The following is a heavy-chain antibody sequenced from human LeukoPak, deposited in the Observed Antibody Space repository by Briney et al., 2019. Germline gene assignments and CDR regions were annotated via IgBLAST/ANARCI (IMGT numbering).Heavy chain of an antibody. CDR1: GFPLSSYA. Sequence: GGSLRLSCAASGFPLSSYAMSWVRQVPGKGLEWVSATSSSDDGTYHADSVKGRFTISRDNSKNTLYLQMNSLRAEDTAVYYCARDQERGYSYGYPGGYFDYWGQGTLVTVSS. J-gene: IGHJ4*02. D-gene: IGHD5-18*01. CDR3: ARDQERGYSYGYPGGYFDY. V-gene: IGHV3-23*01. CDR2: TSSSDDGT.